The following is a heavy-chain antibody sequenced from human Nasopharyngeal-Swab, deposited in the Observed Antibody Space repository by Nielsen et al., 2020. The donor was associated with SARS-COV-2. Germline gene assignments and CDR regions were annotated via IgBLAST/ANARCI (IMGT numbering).Heavy chain of an antibody. CDR1: GYTFTSYD. CDR3: ARGVNCQWLTRCYYFDY. CDR2: MNPNSGNT. D-gene: IGHD6-19*01. V-gene: IGHV1-8*01. Sequence: ASVQVSCKASGYTFTSYDINWLRQATGQGLEWMGWMNPNSGNTGYAQKFQGRVTMTRNTSISTAYMELSSLRSEDTAVYYCARGVNCQWLTRCYYFDYWGQGTLVTVSS. J-gene: IGHJ4*02.